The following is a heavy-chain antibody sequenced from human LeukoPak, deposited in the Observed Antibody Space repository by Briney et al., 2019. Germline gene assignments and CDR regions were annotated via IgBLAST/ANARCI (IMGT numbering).Heavy chain of an antibody. J-gene: IGHJ5*02. CDR1: GYTFASYY. V-gene: IGHV1-46*01. CDR3: ARDCKLITFGGVIVRWFDP. CDR2: INPSGGST. D-gene: IGHD3-16*02. Sequence: ASVKVSCKASGYTFASYYMHWVRQAPGQGLEWMGIINPSGGSTSYAQKFQGRVTMTRDTSTSTVYMELSSLRSEDTAVYYCARDCKLITFGGVIVRWFDPWGQGTLVTVSS.